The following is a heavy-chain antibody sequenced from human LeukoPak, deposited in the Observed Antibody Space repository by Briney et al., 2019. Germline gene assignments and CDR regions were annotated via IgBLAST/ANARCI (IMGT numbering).Heavy chain of an antibody. CDR1: GFTFSKYW. CDR2: INTDGTVT. Sequence: GALTLSCAASGFTFSKYWMLWVRQAPGKGLESVSRINTDGTVTTYADSVKGRFTVYRDNADNTMFLQMNSVRDEDTAVYYCATKQWLAPPPDSWGQGTPVTVSS. J-gene: IGHJ4*02. CDR3: ATKQWLAPPPDS. V-gene: IGHV3-74*01. D-gene: IGHD6-19*01.